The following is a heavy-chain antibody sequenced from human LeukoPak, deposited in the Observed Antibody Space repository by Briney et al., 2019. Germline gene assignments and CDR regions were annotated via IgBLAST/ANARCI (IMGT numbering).Heavy chain of an antibody. CDR3: AREVRVGAKAFDY. J-gene: IGHJ4*02. Sequence: KPSETLSLTCTVSGGSVSSGSYYWSWIRQPPGKGLEWIGYIYYSGSTNYNPSLKSRVTISVDTSKNQFSLKLSSVTAADTAVYYCAREVRVGAKAFDYWGQGTLVTVSS. D-gene: IGHD1-26*01. CDR2: IYYSGST. CDR1: GGSVSSGSYY. V-gene: IGHV4-61*01.